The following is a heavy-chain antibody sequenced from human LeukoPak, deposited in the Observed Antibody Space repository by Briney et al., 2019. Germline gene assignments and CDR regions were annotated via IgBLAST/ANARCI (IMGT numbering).Heavy chain of an antibody. J-gene: IGHJ4*02. D-gene: IGHD2-2*01. V-gene: IGHV1-69*13. Sequence: SVKVSCKASGGTFSSYAISWVRQAPGQGLEWMGGIIPIFGTANYAQKFQGRVTITADESTSTAYMELSSLRSEDTAVYHCASPEVYCSSTSCSYGYWGQGTLVTVSS. CDR2: IIPIFGTA. CDR1: GGTFSSYA. CDR3: ASPEVYCSSTSCSYGY.